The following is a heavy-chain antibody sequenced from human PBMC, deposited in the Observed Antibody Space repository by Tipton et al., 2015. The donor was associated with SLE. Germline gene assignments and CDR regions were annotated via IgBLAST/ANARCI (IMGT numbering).Heavy chain of an antibody. CDR1: GGSVSGYY. CDR2: IYYSGST. V-gene: IGHV4-59*02. J-gene: IGHJ4*02. Sequence: TLSLTCTVSGGSVSGYYWSWIRQSPGKGLEWIGYIYYSGSTNYNPSLRRRVTISVDTTNNQFSLKLTSVTAADTAVYYCAREPDYWGQGILVTVSS. CDR3: AREPDY.